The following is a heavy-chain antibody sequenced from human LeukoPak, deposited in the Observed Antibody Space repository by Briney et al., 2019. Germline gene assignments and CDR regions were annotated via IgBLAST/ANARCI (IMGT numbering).Heavy chain of an antibody. D-gene: IGHD1-14*01. CDR3: AKDHVVAGTFDAFDI. Sequence: GRSLRLSCAASGFTFDDYAMHWVRQAPGKGLEWVSGISWNSGSIGYADSVKGRFTISRDNAKNSLYLQMNSLRAEDTALYYCAKDHVVAGTFDAFDIWGQGTMVTVSS. J-gene: IGHJ3*02. CDR1: GFTFDDYA. V-gene: IGHV3-9*01. CDR2: ISWNSGSI.